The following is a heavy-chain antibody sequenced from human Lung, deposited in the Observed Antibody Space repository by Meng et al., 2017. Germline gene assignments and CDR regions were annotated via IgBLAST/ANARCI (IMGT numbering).Heavy chain of an antibody. CDR3: ARDDSGYADFDS. J-gene: IGHJ4*02. CDR1: GGSISSNNW. D-gene: IGHD3-22*01. Sequence: QVQPQESGPGLVKPSGTLSLTCAVSGGSISSNNWWSWVRQTPGRGLEWIGEVYHSGSTNYNPSLKSRVIISVNNSKNQFSLKLTSVTAADTAVYYCARDDSGYADFDSWGQGTLVTVSS. CDR2: VYHSGST. V-gene: IGHV4-4*02.